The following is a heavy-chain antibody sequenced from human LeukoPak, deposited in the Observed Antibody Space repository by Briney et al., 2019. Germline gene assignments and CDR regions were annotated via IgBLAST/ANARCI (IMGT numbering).Heavy chain of an antibody. Sequence: ASVKVSCKASGGTFSSYAISWVRQAPGQGLEWMGWISAYSGNTNYAQKLQGRVTMTTDTSTSTAYMELRSLRSDDTAVYYCARGGDSSSWFPAVLFDYWGQGTLVTVSS. V-gene: IGHV1-18*01. D-gene: IGHD6-13*01. J-gene: IGHJ4*02. CDR1: GGTFSSYA. CDR2: ISAYSGNT. CDR3: ARGGDSSSWFPAVLFDY.